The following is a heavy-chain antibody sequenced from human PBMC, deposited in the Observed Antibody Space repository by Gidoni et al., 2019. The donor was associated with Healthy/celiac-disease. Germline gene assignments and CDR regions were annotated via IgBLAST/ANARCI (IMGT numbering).Heavy chain of an antibody. J-gene: IGHJ4*02. CDR3: ARNNEDYGDSRLDY. CDR2: ISGSGSST. Sequence: EVQLLESGGGLLQPGGSLRLSCAASGFTFSRNAMTWVRQPPGRGLEWVSVISGSGSSTYYADSVKGRFTISRDNSQNTLYLQMSSLRAEDTAVYYCARNNEDYGDSRLDYWGQGTLVTVSS. V-gene: IGHV3-23*01. CDR1: GFTFSRNA. D-gene: IGHD4-17*01.